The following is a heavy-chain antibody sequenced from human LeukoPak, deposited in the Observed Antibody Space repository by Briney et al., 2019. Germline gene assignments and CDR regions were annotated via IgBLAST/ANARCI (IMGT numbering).Heavy chain of an antibody. CDR3: ARGDAFSGDY. CDR2: IHPEGDEK. J-gene: IGHJ4*02. V-gene: IGHV3-7*04. CDR1: GFTFGNFW. Sequence: GGSLRLSCVASGFTFGNFWMSCVRHSPGRGLEWVDNIHPEGDEKYHVESVMGRFTISRDNAESSLFLQMNGLRAEDTAVYYCARGDAFSGDYWGQGTLVTVSS.